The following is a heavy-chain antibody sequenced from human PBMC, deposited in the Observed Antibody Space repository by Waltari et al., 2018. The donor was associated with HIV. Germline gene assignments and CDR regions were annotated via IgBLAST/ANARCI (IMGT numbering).Heavy chain of an antibody. J-gene: IGHJ3*02. CDR3: ARAWAGGNMDQGPIDI. V-gene: IGHV1-8*01. Sequence: QVQLVQSGAEVKKPGASVKVSCKASGYTFTNYDIHWVRQATGQGLEWMGWMNPNSGNAGYVQKLQGRVTMTRDTSIRTAYMELSSLRSDDTAVYYCARAWAGGNMDQGPIDIWGQGTMVAVSS. CDR1: GYTFTNYD. CDR2: MNPNSGNA. D-gene: IGHD3-10*01.